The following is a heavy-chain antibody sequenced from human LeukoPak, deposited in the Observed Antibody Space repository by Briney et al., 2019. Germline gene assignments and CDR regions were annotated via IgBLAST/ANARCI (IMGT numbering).Heavy chain of an antibody. J-gene: IGHJ6*02. CDR3: ARAGYCSSTSCQWVPLV. D-gene: IGHD2-2*03. CDR1: GDSMKNYY. Sequence: SETLSLTCTVSGDSMKNYYWIWIRQSPGKGLEWIGYIYYSGGTYYNPSLKSRVTMSVDKSKKQFSLKLSSVTAADTAVYYCARAGYCSSTSCQWVPLVWGQGTTVTVSS. CDR2: IYYSGGT. V-gene: IGHV4-59*01.